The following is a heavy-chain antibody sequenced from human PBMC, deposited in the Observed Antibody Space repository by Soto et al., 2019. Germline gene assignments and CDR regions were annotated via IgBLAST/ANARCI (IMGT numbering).Heavy chain of an antibody. CDR3: GREGIAVARTFDY. J-gene: IGHJ4*02. D-gene: IGHD6-19*01. V-gene: IGHV4-4*02. CDR1: GGSISSSNW. CDR2: IYHSGST. Sequence: QVQLQESGPGLVKPSGTLSLTCAVSGGSISSSNWWSWVRQPPGKGLEWIGEIYHSGSTNYNPSLQSRVTISVDESKNLFALKLSSVTAADTAVYYCGREGIAVARTFDYLGQGTMVTVSS.